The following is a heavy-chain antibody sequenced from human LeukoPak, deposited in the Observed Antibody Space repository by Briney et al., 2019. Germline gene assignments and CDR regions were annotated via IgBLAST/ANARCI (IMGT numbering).Heavy chain of an antibody. CDR2: INHSGST. CDR3: ARYWGSGWTFDY. J-gene: IGHJ4*02. CDR1: GGSFSGYY. D-gene: IGHD6-19*01. Sequence: SETLSLTCAVYGGSFSGYYWSWIRQPPGKGLEWIGEINHSGSTNYNPSLTSRVTISVDTSKNQFSLKLSSVTAADTAVYYCARYWGSGWTFDYWGQGTLVTVSS. V-gene: IGHV4-34*01.